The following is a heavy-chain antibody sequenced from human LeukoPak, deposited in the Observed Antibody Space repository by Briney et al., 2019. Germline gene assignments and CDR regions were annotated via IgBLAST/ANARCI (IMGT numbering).Heavy chain of an antibody. CDR1: GFTFGGYG. Sequence: GGSLSLSCARSGFTFGGYGMHWFRQTPGKGLEWVAVIAYDGSRAFYAASVKGRFTISRDNSKNTMSVQMDDLRAEDTAVYYCTRYNNDHFDYWGQGTLVTVSS. CDR3: TRYNNDHFDY. CDR2: IAYDGSRA. J-gene: IGHJ4*02. D-gene: IGHD1-14*01. V-gene: IGHV3-33*01.